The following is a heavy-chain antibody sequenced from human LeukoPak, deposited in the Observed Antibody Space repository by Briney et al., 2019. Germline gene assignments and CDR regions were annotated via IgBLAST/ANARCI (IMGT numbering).Heavy chain of an antibody. V-gene: IGHV1-69*13. D-gene: IGHD4-17*01. CDR2: IVPIFGTA. CDR3: ARGASDYSYNWFDP. Sequence: SVKVSCKASGGTFSSSAISWVRQAPGQGFEWMGGIVPIFGTANNAQKFQDRVTITADESTSTAYMELSSLRSDDTAVYYCARGASDYSYNWFDPWGQGTLVTVSS. J-gene: IGHJ5*02. CDR1: GGTFSSSA.